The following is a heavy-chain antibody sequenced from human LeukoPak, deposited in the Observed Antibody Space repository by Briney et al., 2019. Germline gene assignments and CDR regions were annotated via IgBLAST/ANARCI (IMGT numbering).Heavy chain of an antibody. CDR2: IYPGDSDT. CDR3: ARLSRAYCSGGSCYSGFFDY. J-gene: IGHJ4*02. D-gene: IGHD2-15*01. Sequence: GESLKISCRGSGYNFITYWIGWVRQMPGKGLEWMGIIYPGDSDTKYSPSFQGQVTISADKSITTAYLQWSSLKASDTAMYYCARLSRAYCSGGSCYSGFFDYWGQGTLVTVSS. CDR1: GYNFITYW. V-gene: IGHV5-51*01.